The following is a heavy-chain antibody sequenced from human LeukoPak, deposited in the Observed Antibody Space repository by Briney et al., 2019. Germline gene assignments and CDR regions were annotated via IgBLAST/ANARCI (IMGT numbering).Heavy chain of an antibody. CDR2: IYASGTT. CDR3: ARDRELGH. V-gene: IGHV4-4*07. Sequence: SETLSLTCTVSGGSISTYYWSWIRQPAGKGLEWIGRIYASGTTNYNPSLKSRATISVDTSKNQFSLKLTSVTAADTAVYYCARDRELGHWGQGTLVTVSS. CDR1: GGSISTYY. D-gene: IGHD3-10*01. J-gene: IGHJ4*02.